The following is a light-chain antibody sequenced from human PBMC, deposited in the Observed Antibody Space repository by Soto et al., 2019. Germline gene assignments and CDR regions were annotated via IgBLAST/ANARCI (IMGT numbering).Light chain of an antibody. CDR3: MQALQTPAT. J-gene: IGKJ4*01. V-gene: IGKV2-28*01. CDR1: QSLLHSNGYNY. CDR2: LGS. Sequence: EIVMTQSPLSLPVTPGEPASISCRSSQSLLHSNGYNYLDWYVQKPGQSPQLLIFLGSNRASGVPDRFSGSGSGTDFTLKISRVEAEDVGVYYCMQALQTPATFGGGTKVDIK.